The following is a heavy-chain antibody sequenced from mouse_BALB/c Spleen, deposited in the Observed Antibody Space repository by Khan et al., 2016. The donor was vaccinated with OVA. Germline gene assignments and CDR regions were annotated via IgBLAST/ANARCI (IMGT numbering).Heavy chain of an antibody. J-gene: IGHJ1*01. D-gene: IGHD2-12*01. Sequence: VQLQQSGAELVKPGASVKLSCTASGFNIKDTYLHWVKQRPEQGLEWIGRIAPANGNTQYDPKFQGKATLTSDPSSTTAYLQLNSLTSEVTAVYYCARPSYDPRDFEVWGAGTTVTVSS. CDR1: GFNIKDTY. CDR3: ARPSYDPRDFEV. V-gene: IGHV14-3*02. CDR2: IAPANGNT.